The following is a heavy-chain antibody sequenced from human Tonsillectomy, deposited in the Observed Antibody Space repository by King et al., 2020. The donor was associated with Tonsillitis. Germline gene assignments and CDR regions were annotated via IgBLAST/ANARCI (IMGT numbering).Heavy chain of an antibody. V-gene: IGHV1-2*02. Sequence: QLVQSGAEVKKPGASVKVSCKASGYTFTGYYMHWVRQAPGQGLEWMGWINPNSGFTKYAQKFQGRVTMTRDASISTAYMELNRLTPDDTAVYYCARVGNIVGATRDYWGQGTLVTVSS. CDR2: INPNSGFT. CDR3: ARVGNIVGATRDY. D-gene: IGHD1-26*01. J-gene: IGHJ4*02. CDR1: GYTFTGYY.